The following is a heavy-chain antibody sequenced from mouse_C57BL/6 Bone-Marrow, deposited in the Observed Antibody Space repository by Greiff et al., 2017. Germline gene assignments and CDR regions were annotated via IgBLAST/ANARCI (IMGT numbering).Heavy chain of an antibody. CDR2: IYPGDGDT. D-gene: IGHD1-1*01. CDR1: GYAFSSSW. V-gene: IGHV1-82*01. CDR3: VHYYYGSY. Sequence: QVQLQQSGPELVKPGASVKISCKASGYAFSSSWMNWVKQRPGKGLEWIGRIYPGDGDTNYNGKFKGKATLTADKSSSTAYMQLSILTSEDSAVYFCVHYYYGSYWGQGTTLTVSS. J-gene: IGHJ2*01.